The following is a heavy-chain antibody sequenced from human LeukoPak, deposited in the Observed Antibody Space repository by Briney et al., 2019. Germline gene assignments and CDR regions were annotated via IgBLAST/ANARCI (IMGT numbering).Heavy chain of an antibody. CDR2: ISSSGSTI. D-gene: IGHD5-12*01. V-gene: IGHV3-11*01. J-gene: IGHJ4*02. CDR3: ARAATYSPFDY. CDR1: GFTFSDYY. Sequence: KSGGSLRLSCAASGFTFSDYYMSWIRQAPGKGLEWVSYISSSGSTIYHADSVKGRFTISRDNAKNSLYLQMNSLRAEDTAVYYCARAATYSPFDYWGQGTLVTVSS.